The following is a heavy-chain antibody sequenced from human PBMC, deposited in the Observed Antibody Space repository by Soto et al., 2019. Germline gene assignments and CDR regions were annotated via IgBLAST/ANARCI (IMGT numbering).Heavy chain of an antibody. Sequence: QVQLQESGPGLVKPSETLSLTCTVSGGSISSYYWSWIRQPPGKGLEWIGYIYNSGRINYNPSLKGRVAISADTSKNQFSLKLSSVTAADTAVYYCARDRLVAAEGNWYFDLWGRGTLVTVSS. J-gene: IGHJ2*01. V-gene: IGHV4-59*01. CDR2: IYNSGRI. CDR1: GGSISSYY. CDR3: ARDRLVAAEGNWYFDL. D-gene: IGHD6-13*01.